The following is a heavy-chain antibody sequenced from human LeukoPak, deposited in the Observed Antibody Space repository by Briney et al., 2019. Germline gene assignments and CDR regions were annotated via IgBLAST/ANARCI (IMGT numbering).Heavy chain of an antibody. J-gene: IGHJ4*02. CDR2: INHNGNVN. Sequence: GGSLRLSCAASGFTFSSYWMNWARQAPGKGLEWVASINHNGNVNYYVDSVKGRFTISRDNSKNTLYLQMNSLRAEDTAVYYCAKDSPLRFLEWLHDYWGQGTLVTVSS. V-gene: IGHV3-7*03. CDR3: AKDSPLRFLEWLHDY. CDR1: GFTFSSYW. D-gene: IGHD3-3*01.